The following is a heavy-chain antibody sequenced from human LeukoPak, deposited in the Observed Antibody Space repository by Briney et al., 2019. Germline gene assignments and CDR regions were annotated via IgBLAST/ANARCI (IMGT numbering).Heavy chain of an antibody. CDR1: GVTFSDYG. Sequence: GGSLRLSCAASGVTFSDYGMHWVRQAPGKGLEWVAAIWYDGSNKYYGDSVKGRFTISRDNSKNTLYLEMNSLRVEDTAVYYCARCPSTENFDYWGQGTLVTVSS. D-gene: IGHD2-2*01. CDR2: IWYDGSNK. V-gene: IGHV3-33*01. J-gene: IGHJ4*02. CDR3: ARCPSTENFDY.